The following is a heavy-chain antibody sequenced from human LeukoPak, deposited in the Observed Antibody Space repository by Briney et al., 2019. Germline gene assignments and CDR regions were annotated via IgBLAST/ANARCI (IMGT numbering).Heavy chain of an antibody. CDR3: TREGITAAADY. CDR1: GFTFSSYS. J-gene: IGHJ4*02. D-gene: IGHD6-13*01. CDR2: ISSSSSTI. Sequence: PGGSLRLSCAASGFTFSSYSMNWVRQAPGKGLEWVSYISSSSSTIYYADSVKGRFTISRDNAKNSLYLQLNSLRGEDTAVYYCTREGITAAADYWGQGTLVTVSS. V-gene: IGHV3-48*04.